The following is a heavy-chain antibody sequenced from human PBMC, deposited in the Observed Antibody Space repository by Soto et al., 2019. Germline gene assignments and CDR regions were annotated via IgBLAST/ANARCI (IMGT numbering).Heavy chain of an antibody. CDR3: AREHSDSSGTYDALDI. Sequence: SETLSLTCTVSGGSISSYYWSWIRQPPGKGLEWIGYIYYSGSTNYNPSLKSRVTISVDTSKNQFSLKLSSVTAADTAVYYCAREHSDSSGTYDALDIWGKGTMVTVSS. V-gene: IGHV4-59*01. CDR2: IYYSGST. D-gene: IGHD3-22*01. J-gene: IGHJ6*04. CDR1: GGSISSYY.